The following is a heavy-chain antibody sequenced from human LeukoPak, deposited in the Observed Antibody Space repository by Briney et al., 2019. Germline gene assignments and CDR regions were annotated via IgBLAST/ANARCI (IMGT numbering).Heavy chain of an antibody. J-gene: IGHJ6*02. CDR1: GYSFTDYW. D-gene: IGHD2-21*01. CDR2: IYPGDSDT. CDR3: ARHRLASYSYAMDV. Sequence: HGESLKISCKGSGYSFTDYWIGWVRQMPGKGLEWMGIIYPGDSDTRYSPSFQGQVNISVDKSISTAYLQWSSLKASDTAMYYCARHRLASYSYAMDVWDQGTTVTVSS. V-gene: IGHV5-51*01.